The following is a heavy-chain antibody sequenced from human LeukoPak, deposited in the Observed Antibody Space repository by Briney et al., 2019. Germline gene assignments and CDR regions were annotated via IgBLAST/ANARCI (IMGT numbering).Heavy chain of an antibody. CDR1: GFTFSSYG. CDR2: ISSSSSYI. J-gene: IGHJ4*02. V-gene: IGHV3-21*01. Sequence: KPGGSLRLSCAASGFTFSSYGMNWVRQAPGKGLEWVSSISSSSSYIYYADSVKGRFTISRDNAKNSLYLQMNSLRAEDTAVYYCARVYDFWSGYNLDWGQGTLVTVSS. CDR3: ARVYDFWSGYNLD. D-gene: IGHD3-3*01.